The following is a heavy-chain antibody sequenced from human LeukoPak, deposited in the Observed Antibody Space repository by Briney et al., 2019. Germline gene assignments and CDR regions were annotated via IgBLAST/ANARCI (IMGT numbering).Heavy chain of an antibody. CDR2: INPNSGGT. CDR1: GYTFTGYY. Sequence: ASVKVSCKASGYTFTGYYMHWVRQAPGQGLEWMGWINPNSGGTNYAQKFQGRVTMTRDTSISTAYMELSRLRSDDAAVYYCARDRTRYSSSWYHAFDIWGQGTMVTVSS. D-gene: IGHD6-13*01. V-gene: IGHV1-2*02. CDR3: ARDRTRYSSSWYHAFDI. J-gene: IGHJ3*02.